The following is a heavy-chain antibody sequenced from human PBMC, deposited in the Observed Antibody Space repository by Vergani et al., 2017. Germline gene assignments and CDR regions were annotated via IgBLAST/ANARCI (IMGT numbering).Heavy chain of an antibody. CDR2: IYYSGST. CDR3: ARILYRIDP. J-gene: IGHJ5*02. Sequence: QLQLQESGPGLVKPSETLSLTCTVSGDSISSSSYYWAWIRQPPGKGLEWIGSIYYSGSTYYNPSFKSRVTISVDTSKNQFSLKLNSVTAADTAVYNCARILYRIDPWGQGTLVTVSS. V-gene: IGHV4-39*01. D-gene: IGHD2-8*01. CDR1: GDSISSSSYY.